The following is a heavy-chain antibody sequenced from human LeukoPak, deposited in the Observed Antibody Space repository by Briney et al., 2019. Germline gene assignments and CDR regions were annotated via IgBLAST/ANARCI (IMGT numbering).Heavy chain of an antibody. CDR2: ILYDGSNK. Sequence: PGGSLRLSCAASGFTFSSYAMHWVRQAPGKGLEWVAVILYDGSNKYYADSVKGRFTISRDNSKNTLYLQMNSLRAEDTAVYYCARERYGGNFLHPAAGYWGQGTLVTVSS. V-gene: IGHV3-30-3*01. CDR1: GFTFSSYA. D-gene: IGHD4-23*01. CDR3: ARERYGGNFLHPAAGY. J-gene: IGHJ4*02.